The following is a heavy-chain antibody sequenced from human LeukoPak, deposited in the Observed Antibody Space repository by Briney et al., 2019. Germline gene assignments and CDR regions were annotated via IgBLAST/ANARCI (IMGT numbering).Heavy chain of an antibody. CDR2: IWYGGSNK. CDR3: AKAPGSKSDFWSGYYTYYFDY. J-gene: IGHJ4*02. D-gene: IGHD3-3*01. Sequence: GGSLRLSCAASGFTFSSYGMHWVRQAPGKGLEWVAVIWYGGSNKYYADSVKGRFTIYRDNSKNTLYLQINSLRAEDAAVYYCAKAPGSKSDFWSGYYTYYFDYWGQGTLVTVSS. CDR1: GFTFSSYG. V-gene: IGHV3-33*06.